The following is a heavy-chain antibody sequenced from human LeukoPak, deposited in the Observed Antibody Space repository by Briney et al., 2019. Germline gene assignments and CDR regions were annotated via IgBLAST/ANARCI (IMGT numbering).Heavy chain of an antibody. CDR1: GFTFSSYE. CDR2: ISSSGSTI. CDR3: AARYCSGGSCRGVGAFDI. V-gene: IGHV3-48*03. Sequence: PRGSLRLSCAASGFTFSSYEMNWVRQAPGKGLEWVSYISSSGSTIYYADSVKGRFTISRDNAKNSLYLQMNSLRAEDTAVYYCAARYCSGGSCRGVGAFDIWGQGTMVTVSS. D-gene: IGHD2-15*01. J-gene: IGHJ3*02.